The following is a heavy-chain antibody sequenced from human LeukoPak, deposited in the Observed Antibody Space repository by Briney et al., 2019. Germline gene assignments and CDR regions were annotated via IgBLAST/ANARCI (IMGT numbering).Heavy chain of an antibody. CDR3: AREGYSSSWYLSRYYYYYMDV. V-gene: IGHV4-39*07. CDR2: IYYSGST. CDR1: GGSISSSSYY. J-gene: IGHJ6*03. Sequence: SETLSLTCTVSGGSISSSSYYWGWIRQPPGKGLEWIGSIYYSGSTYYNPSLKSRVTISVDTSKNQFSLKLSSVTAADTAVYYCAREGYSSSWYLSRYYYYYMDVWGKGTTVTISS. D-gene: IGHD6-13*01.